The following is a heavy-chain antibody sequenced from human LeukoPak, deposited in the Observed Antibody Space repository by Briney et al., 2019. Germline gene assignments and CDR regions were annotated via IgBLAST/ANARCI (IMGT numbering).Heavy chain of an antibody. CDR3: AREVKVGNTGYYFDY. D-gene: IGHD2/OR15-2a*01. CDR1: GGSFSGYY. V-gene: IGHV4-34*01. J-gene: IGHJ4*02. Sequence: SETLSLTCAVYGGSFSGYYWSWIRQPPGKGLEWIGEINHSGSTNYNPSLKSRVTISVDTSKNQFSLKLNSVTAADTALYYCAREVKVGNTGYYFDYWGQGTLVTVSS. CDR2: INHSGST.